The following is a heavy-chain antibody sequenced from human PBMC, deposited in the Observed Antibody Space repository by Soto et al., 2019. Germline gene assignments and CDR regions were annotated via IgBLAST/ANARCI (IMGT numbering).Heavy chain of an antibody. V-gene: IGHV3-53*01. D-gene: IGHD2-15*01. Sequence: GGSLRLSCNASGFSVSSTYMSWVRQAPGRGLEWVAVIESGGSAHYADSVKGRFTISRDDPKNIIYLQMHTLRAEDTAVYYCAKDLGPLRLLNYYFYGLDVWGQGTSVTVSS. CDR1: GFSVSSTY. CDR2: IESGGSA. J-gene: IGHJ6*02. CDR3: AKDLGPLRLLNYYFYGLDV.